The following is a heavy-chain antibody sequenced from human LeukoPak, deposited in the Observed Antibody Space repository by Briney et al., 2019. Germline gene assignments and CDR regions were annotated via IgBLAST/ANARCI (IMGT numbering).Heavy chain of an antibody. Sequence: ASVKVFCKASGYTFTSFDINWVRQATGQGPEWMGWMNPSSGDTGYAQKFQGRVTFTRDTSTNTAYMELSSLTSEDTAVYYCATPTMRGPSYGYVRLLNWGQGSLVTVSS. CDR3: ATPTMRGPSYGYVRLLN. CDR2: MNPSSGDT. CDR1: GYTFTSFD. J-gene: IGHJ4*02. V-gene: IGHV1-8*03. D-gene: IGHD5-18*01.